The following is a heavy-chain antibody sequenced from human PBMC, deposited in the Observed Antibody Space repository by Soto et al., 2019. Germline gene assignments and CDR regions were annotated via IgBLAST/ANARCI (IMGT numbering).Heavy chain of an antibody. CDR3: AKDRIDQLLSDANPYSYYFDY. J-gene: IGHJ4*02. V-gene: IGHV3-23*01. Sequence: GGSQRLSCAASGFTFSSYAMSWVRQAPGKGLEWVSAISGSGGSTYYADSVKGRFTISRDNSKNTLYLQMNSLRAEDTAVYYCAKDRIDQLLSDANPYSYYFDYWGQGTLVTVSS. CDR2: ISGSGGST. D-gene: IGHD2-2*01. CDR1: GFTFSSYA.